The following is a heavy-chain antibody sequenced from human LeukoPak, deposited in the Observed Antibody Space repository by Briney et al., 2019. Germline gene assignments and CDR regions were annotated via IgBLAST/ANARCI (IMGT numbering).Heavy chain of an antibody. CDR3: AKDPPVLLWFGELSEDY. CDR2: ISGSGGST. CDR1: GFTFSSYA. Sequence: GGSLRLSCAASGFTFSSYAMSWVRQAPGKGLEWVSAISGSGGSTYYADSVKGRFTISRDNSKNTLYLQMNSLRAEDTAVYYCAKDPPVLLWFGELSEDYWGQGTLVTVSS. V-gene: IGHV3-23*01. D-gene: IGHD3-10*01. J-gene: IGHJ4*02.